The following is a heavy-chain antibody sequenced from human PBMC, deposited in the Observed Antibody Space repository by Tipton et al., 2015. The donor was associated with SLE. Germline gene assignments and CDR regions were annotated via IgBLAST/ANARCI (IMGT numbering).Heavy chain of an antibody. Sequence: TLSLTCNVSGGSITNYYWSWIRQPPGKGLEWIAFIYHNGNAAYNPSLASRVTMSVDTPKNQFSLKMTSVSAADTAMYYCARVFRHGYNYPSTRFDYWGQGTLVTVSS. CDR2: IYHNGNA. V-gene: IGHV4-59*01. D-gene: IGHD5-24*01. CDR1: GGSITNYY. CDR3: ARVFRHGYNYPSTRFDY. J-gene: IGHJ4*02.